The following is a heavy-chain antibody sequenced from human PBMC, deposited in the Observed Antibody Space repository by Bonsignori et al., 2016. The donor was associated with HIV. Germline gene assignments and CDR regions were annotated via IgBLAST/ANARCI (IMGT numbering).Heavy chain of an antibody. CDR1: ADSLDSSDYY. V-gene: IGHV4-39*01. CDR2: IDSSGTT. J-gene: IGHJ4*02. Sequence: QLQLQESGPGLVKPSETLSLTCTVSADSLDSSDYYWGWIRQSPGKGLEWIGSIDSSGTTYFNPSLKSRVTISVDTSNNQFSLTVSSVTAADTAVYYCTGYSSISYHGYDYWGQGTSVTVS. D-gene: IGHD2-21*01. CDR3: TGYSSISYHGYDY.